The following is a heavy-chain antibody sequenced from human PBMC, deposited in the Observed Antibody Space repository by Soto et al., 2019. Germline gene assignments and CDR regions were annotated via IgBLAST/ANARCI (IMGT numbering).Heavy chain of an antibody. J-gene: IGHJ6*03. D-gene: IGHD3-10*01. V-gene: IGHV3-23*01. CDR1: GFTFSSYA. CDR2: IRGSGDDNT. Sequence: EVQLLESGGGLVQPGGSLRLSCAASGFTFSSYAINWVRQAPGKGLEWVAAIRGSGDDNTYYAESVKGRFTISRDNSKNTLYIQMNSLRAEDTAVYYCAKDGVAVSMIRGRYDYVDVWGKGTTVTVSS. CDR3: AKDGVAVSMIRGRYDYVDV.